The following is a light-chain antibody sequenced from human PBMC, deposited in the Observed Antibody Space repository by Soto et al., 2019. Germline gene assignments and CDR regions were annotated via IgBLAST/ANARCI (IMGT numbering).Light chain of an antibody. J-gene: IGKJ1*01. CDR2: DAS. V-gene: IGKV1-5*01. CDR1: PSINRW. CDR3: QQYNVYWA. Sequence: DIQMPQSPSTLSASVGDRVTITCRASPSINRWLAWYQQKPGKAPKLLIYDASSLESGVPSRFSGSGSGTEFTLTISSLQPDDFATYYCQQYNVYWAFGQGTKVEIK.